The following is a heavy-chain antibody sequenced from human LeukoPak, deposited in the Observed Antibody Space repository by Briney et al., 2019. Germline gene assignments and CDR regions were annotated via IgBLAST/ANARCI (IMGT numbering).Heavy chain of an antibody. V-gene: IGHV4-34*01. CDR2: INHSGST. CDR3: ARGQDYGDYAH. J-gene: IGHJ4*02. CDR1: GGSFSGYY. D-gene: IGHD4-17*01. Sequence: SETLSLTCAVYGGSFSGYYWSWIRQPPGKGLEWIGEINHSGSTNYNPSLKCRVTISVDTSKNQFSLKLSSVTAADTAVYYCARGQDYGDYAHWGQGTLVTVSS.